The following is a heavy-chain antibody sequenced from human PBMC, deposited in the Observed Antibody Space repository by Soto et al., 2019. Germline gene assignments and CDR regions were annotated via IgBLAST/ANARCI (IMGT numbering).Heavy chain of an antibody. V-gene: IGHV3-21*01. J-gene: IGHJ6*02. CDR1: GFTFTSDT. CDR2: LSSSSTYI. D-gene: IGHD6-19*01. CDR3: ARDKEDSSGWYAGKYYYYGMDV. Sequence: PGGSLRLSCAASGFTFTSDTMNWVRRAPGKGLEWVSSLSSSSTYIYYSDSVKGRFTISRDNAKNSLHLQMNSLGAEDTAVYYCARDKEDSSGWYAGKYYYYGMDVWGQGTTVTVSS.